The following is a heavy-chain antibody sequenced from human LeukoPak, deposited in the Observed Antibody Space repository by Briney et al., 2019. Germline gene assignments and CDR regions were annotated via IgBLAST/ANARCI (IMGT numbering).Heavy chain of an antibody. CDR1: GFTFSTYA. V-gene: IGHV3-30-3*01. Sequence: PGRSLRLSCAASGFTFSTYAMHWVRQAPGKGLEWLGLISYDGDKQIYPASVKGRFSFSRDNSNNTLYLQMNNLRPEDTALYYCARESHEGATRAYNWFDPWGQGTLVSVSS. J-gene: IGHJ5*02. CDR2: ISYDGDKQ. D-gene: IGHD1-26*01. CDR3: ARESHEGATRAYNWFDP.